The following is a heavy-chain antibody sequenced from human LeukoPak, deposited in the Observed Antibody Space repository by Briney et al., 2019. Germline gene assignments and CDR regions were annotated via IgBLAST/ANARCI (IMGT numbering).Heavy chain of an antibody. D-gene: IGHD2-2*01. CDR3: ARDLSLSMPGGFDY. CDR1: GFTFSSDW. V-gene: IGHV3-21*01. Sequence: GGSLRLSCAASGFTFSSDWMSWVRQAPGKGLEWVATLSSISHYIYHADSVKGRFTISRDNVKNSLFLQMNNLRAEDTAVYYCARDLSLSMPGGFDYWGQGTLVTVSS. J-gene: IGHJ4*02. CDR2: LSSISHYI.